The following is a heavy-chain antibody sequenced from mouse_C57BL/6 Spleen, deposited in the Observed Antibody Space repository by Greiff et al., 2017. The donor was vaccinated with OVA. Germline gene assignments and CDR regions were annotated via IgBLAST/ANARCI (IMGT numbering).Heavy chain of an antibody. J-gene: IGHJ2*01. CDR2: IDPSDSYT. CDR3: ARGGDYDY. CDR1: GYTFTSYW. V-gene: IGHV1-69*01. D-gene: IGHD2-4*01. Sequence: QVQLQQPGAELVMPGASVKLSCKASGYTFTSYWMHWVKQRPGQGLEWIGEIDPSDSYTNYNQKFKGKSTLTVDKSSSTAYMQLSSLTSEDSAVYYCARGGDYDYGGKGTTLTVSS.